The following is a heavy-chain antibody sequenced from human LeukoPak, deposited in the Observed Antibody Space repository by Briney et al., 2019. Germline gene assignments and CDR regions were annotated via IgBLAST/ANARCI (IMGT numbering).Heavy chain of an antibody. CDR2: ISNSGSTI. V-gene: IGHV3-48*03. J-gene: IGHJ6*03. Sequence: GGSLRLSCAASGFTFSSHEMNWVRQAPGKGLEWISYISNSGSTIYYADSVKGRFTISRDNAKNSPYLQMNSLRAEDTAVYYCASEPHTTRRWLQIHGYQYYMNVWGKGTTVTVSS. CDR3: ASEPHTTRRWLQIHGYQYYMNV. D-gene: IGHD5-24*01. CDR1: GFTFSSHE.